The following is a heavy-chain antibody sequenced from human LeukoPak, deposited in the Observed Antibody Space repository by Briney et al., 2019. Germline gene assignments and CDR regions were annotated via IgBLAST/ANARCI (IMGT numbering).Heavy chain of an antibody. CDR2: INHSGST. CDR3: ARRVGWFDP. Sequence: SETLSLTCTVSGGSISSITYYWGWIRQPPGKGLEWIGEINHSGSTNYNPSLKSRVTISVDTSKNQFSLKLSSVTAADTAVYYCARRVGWFDPWGQGTLVTVSS. J-gene: IGHJ5*02. V-gene: IGHV4-39*07. D-gene: IGHD1-26*01. CDR1: GGSISSITYY.